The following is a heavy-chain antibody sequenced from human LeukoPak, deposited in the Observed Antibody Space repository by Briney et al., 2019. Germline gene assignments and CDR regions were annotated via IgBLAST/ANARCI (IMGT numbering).Heavy chain of an antibody. V-gene: IGHV3-9*01. CDR1: GFTFDDYA. Sequence: PGGSLRLSCAASGFTFDDYAMHWVRQAPGKGLEWVSGISWNSGSIGYVDSVKGRFTISRDNAKNSLYLQMNSLRAEDTAVYYCARVHSSGWYAPPLNIDYWGQGTLVTVSS. CDR2: ISWNSGSI. D-gene: IGHD6-19*01. CDR3: ARVHSSGWYAPPLNIDY. J-gene: IGHJ4*02.